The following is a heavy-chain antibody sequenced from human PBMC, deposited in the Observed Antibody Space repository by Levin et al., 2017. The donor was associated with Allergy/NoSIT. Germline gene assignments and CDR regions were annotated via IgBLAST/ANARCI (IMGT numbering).Heavy chain of an antibody. J-gene: IGHJ6*02. Sequence: PGGSLRLSCVASGFTFSDYAMHWARQAPGRGLEWVAVISYNGNIKYNADSVQGRFTISRSNSNNTLYLQMNSLRVEDTGVYYCARDYWTYTVTRPGTDVWGQGTTVTVSS. CDR2: ISYNGNIK. CDR3: ARDYWTYTVTRPGTDV. V-gene: IGHV3-30*04. CDR1: GFTFSDYA. D-gene: IGHD1-14*01.